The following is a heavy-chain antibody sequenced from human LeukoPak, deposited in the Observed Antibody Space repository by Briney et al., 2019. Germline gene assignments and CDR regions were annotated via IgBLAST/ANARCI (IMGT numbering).Heavy chain of an antibody. CDR2: ISYDGSNK. D-gene: IGHD2-2*01. CDR1: GGSISSGS. J-gene: IGHJ4*02. V-gene: IGHV3-30*04. CDR3: ARAIGCSSTSCSVGVDY. Sequence: LSLTCTVSGGSISSGSYYWGWIRQAPGKGLEWVAVISYDGSNKYYADSVKGRFTISRDNSKNTLYLQMNSLRAEDTAVYYCARAIGCSSTSCSVGVDYWGQGTLVTVSS.